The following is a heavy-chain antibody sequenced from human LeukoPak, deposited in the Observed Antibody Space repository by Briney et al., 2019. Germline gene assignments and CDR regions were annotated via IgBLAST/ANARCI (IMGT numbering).Heavy chain of an antibody. D-gene: IGHD6-6*01. CDR2: ISGSGGST. CDR3: AKVRLEQLVRFGVCDM. V-gene: IGHV3-23*01. J-gene: IGHJ3*02. CDR1: GFTFSSYA. Sequence: GGSLRLSCAASGFTFSSYAVSWVRQAPGKGLEWVSTISGSGGSTYYADSVKGRFTISRDNSKNTLCLQMNSLRAEDTAVYYCAKVRLEQLVRFGVCDMWPEGTMVTVSS.